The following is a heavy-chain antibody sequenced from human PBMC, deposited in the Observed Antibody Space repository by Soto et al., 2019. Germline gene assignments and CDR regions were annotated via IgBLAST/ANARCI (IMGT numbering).Heavy chain of an antibody. V-gene: IGHV3-21*01. CDR2: ISSSSSYI. Sequence: VGSLRLSCAASGFTFSSYSMNWVRQAPGKGLEWVSSISSSSSYIYYADSVKGRFTISRDNSKNSLYLQMNSLRAEDTAVYYCARDYSSSWPSAFDSWGQGTLVTVSS. CDR1: GFTFSSYS. J-gene: IGHJ4*02. CDR3: ARDYSSSWPSAFDS. D-gene: IGHD6-13*01.